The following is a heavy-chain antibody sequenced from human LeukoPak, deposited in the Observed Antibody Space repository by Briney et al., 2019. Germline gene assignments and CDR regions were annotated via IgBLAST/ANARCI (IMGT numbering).Heavy chain of an antibody. J-gene: IGHJ4*02. D-gene: IGHD5-18*01. CDR3: ARGPSVDTPGVFGY. Sequence: GGSLRLSCAASGFTFSRYWMSWVRQAPGKGLEWVAVISYDGSNKYYADSVKGRFTISRDNSKNTLYLQMNSLRAEDTAVYYCARGPSVDTPGVFGYWGQGTLVTVSS. CDR2: ISYDGSNK. CDR1: GFTFSRYW. V-gene: IGHV3-30*01.